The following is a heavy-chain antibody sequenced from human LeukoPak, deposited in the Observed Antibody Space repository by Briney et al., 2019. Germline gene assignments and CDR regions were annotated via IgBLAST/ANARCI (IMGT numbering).Heavy chain of an antibody. Sequence: ASVKVSCKASGYTFTSYDINWVRQATGQGLEWMGWMNPNSGSTGYAQKFQGRVTMTRNTSISTAYMELSSLRSGDTAVYYCARALWSGYSYNWFDPWGQGTLVTVSS. D-gene: IGHD3-3*01. CDR1: GYTFTSYD. CDR2: MNPNSGST. CDR3: ARALWSGYSYNWFDP. J-gene: IGHJ5*02. V-gene: IGHV1-8*01.